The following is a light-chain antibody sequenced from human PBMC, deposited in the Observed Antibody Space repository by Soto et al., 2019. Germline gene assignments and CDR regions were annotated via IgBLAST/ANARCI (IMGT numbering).Light chain of an antibody. CDR1: SSDVGGYNY. J-gene: IGLJ2*01. CDR2: DVI. CDR3: SSYTSSRV. V-gene: IGLV2-14*01. Sequence: QSALTQPASVSGSPGQSITISCTGTSSDVGGYNYVSWYQQHPAKAPKLIIYDVINRPSGGPNRFSGSKSGNTASLTISGFKAEDEADYYCSSYTSSRVFGGGTKVTVL.